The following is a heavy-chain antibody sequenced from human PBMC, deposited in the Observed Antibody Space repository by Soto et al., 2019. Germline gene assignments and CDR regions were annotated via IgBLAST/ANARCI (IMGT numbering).Heavy chain of an antibody. CDR3: AHPRGYGVFDAYDI. CDR1: GFTFSTYA. Sequence: GGSLRLSCAASGFTFSTYAMSWVRQAPGKGLEWVSALSAGGGSTYYADSVKGRFTISRDNSLNALYLQMNSLRIEDTAVYYCAHPRGYGVFDAYDIWGQGTMVTVSS. D-gene: IGHD4-17*01. CDR2: LSAGGGST. J-gene: IGHJ3*02. V-gene: IGHV3-23*01.